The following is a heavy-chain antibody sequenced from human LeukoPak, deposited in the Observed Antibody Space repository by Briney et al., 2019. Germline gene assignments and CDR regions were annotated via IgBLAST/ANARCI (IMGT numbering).Heavy chain of an antibody. CDR3: AQAIPIQQVPGLGPGY. CDR1: GFIVSSNY. D-gene: IGHD1-1*01. V-gene: IGHV3-53*01. Sequence: GGSLRLSCVASGFIVSSNYMSWVRQAPGKGLEGVSVIQSGGITDHADSVKGRFTISRDNVKNTLYLQMNSLSVEDTAVYFCAQAIPIQQVPGLGPGYWGQGTLVTVSS. J-gene: IGHJ4*02. CDR2: IQSGGIT.